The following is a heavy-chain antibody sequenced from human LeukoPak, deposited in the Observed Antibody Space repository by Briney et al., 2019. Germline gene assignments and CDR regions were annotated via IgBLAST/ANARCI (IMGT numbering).Heavy chain of an antibody. V-gene: IGHV4-4*07. J-gene: IGHJ4*02. CDR2: IHSSGST. CDR1: SVSIRIYY. CDR3: AREIHNLGYCSSTSCYHDY. Sequence: TSETLSLTCTVSSVSIRIYYRSWIRQPAGKGLEWIGRIHSSGSTNYNPSLKSRVTMSVDTSKNQFSLSLTSVTAADTAVYYCAREIHNLGYCSSTSCYHDYWGQGTLVTVSS. D-gene: IGHD2-2*01.